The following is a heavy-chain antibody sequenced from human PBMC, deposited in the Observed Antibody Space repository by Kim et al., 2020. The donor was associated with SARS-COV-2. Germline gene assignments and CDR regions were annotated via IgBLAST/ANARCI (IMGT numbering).Heavy chain of an antibody. J-gene: IGHJ4*02. CDR3: GGGARHDY. CDR1: GFAFSSYW. CDR2: IIQVESET. D-gene: IGHD1-26*01. Sequence: GGSLRLSCTASGFAFSSYWMTWIRQVPGKWLVWVSFIIQVESETFYVDSVKGRFTISTNNAQNSLYLQMNSLRGDDTAVYYCGGGARHDYWGQGTLVTVSS. V-gene: IGHV3-7*01.